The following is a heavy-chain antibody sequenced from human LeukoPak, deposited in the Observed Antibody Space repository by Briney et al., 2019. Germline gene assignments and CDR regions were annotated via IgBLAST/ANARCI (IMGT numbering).Heavy chain of an antibody. CDR3: AKDRYSSGWYSDFDY. CDR2: ISDDGSNK. Sequence: PGGSLRLSCAGSGITFSSYWMHWVRQAPGKGLEWVAVISDDGSNKYYGDSVKGRFTISRDNSKNTVYLQMNSLRAEDTAVYYCAKDRYSSGWYSDFDYWGQGTLVTVSS. V-gene: IGHV3-30*18. J-gene: IGHJ4*02. CDR1: GITFSSYW. D-gene: IGHD6-19*01.